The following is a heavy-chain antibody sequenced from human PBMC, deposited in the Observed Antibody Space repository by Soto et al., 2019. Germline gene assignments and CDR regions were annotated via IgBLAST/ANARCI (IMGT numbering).Heavy chain of an antibody. CDR1: GGTFSSYT. CDR3: AREKAVAGNDAFDI. J-gene: IGHJ3*02. V-gene: IGHV1-69*08. D-gene: IGHD6-19*01. Sequence: QVQLVQSGAEVKKPGSSVKVSCKASGGTFSSYTISWVRQAPGQGIEWMGRIIPILGIANYAQKFQGRVTITADKSTSTAYMELSSLRSEDTAVYYCAREKAVAGNDAFDIWGQGTMVTVSS. CDR2: IIPILGIA.